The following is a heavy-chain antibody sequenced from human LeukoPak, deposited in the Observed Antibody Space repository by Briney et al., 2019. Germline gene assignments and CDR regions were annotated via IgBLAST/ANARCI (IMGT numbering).Heavy chain of an antibody. V-gene: IGHV1-46*01. J-gene: IGHJ5*02. CDR2: INPSGGST. D-gene: IGHD3-22*01. CDR1: GYTFTSYY. CDR3: ARGYYDSSGYNNWFDP. Sequence: ASVKVSCKASGYTFTSYYMHWVRQAPGQGLEWMGIINPSGGSTSYAQKFQGRVTMTRDTSTSTVYMELSSLRSEDTAVYYRARGYYDSSGYNNWFDPWGQGTLVTVSS.